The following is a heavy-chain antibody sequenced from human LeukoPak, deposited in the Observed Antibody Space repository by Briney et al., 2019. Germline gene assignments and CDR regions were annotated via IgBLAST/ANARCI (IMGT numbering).Heavy chain of an antibody. D-gene: IGHD6-19*01. V-gene: IGHV3-30*18. Sequence: GRSLRLSCAASGFTFSSHGMHWVRQAPGKGLEWVAVISYDGSNKYYADSVKGRFTISRDNSKNTLYLQMNSLRAEDTAVYYCAKDLIAVAGEGYYYGMDVWGQGTTVTVSS. J-gene: IGHJ6*02. CDR2: ISYDGSNK. CDR3: AKDLIAVAGEGYYYGMDV. CDR1: GFTFSSHG.